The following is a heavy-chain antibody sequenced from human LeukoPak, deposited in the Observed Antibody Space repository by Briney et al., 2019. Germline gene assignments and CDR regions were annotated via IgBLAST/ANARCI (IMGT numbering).Heavy chain of an antibody. Sequence: GGSLRLSCAASGFTFSSYAMHWVRQAPGKGLEWVAVISYDGSNKYYADSVKGRFTISRDSSKNTLYLQMNSLRVEDTAVYYCARDALYCSTTSCYISYMDVWGKRTMVTVSS. CDR1: GFTFSSYA. D-gene: IGHD2-2*01. J-gene: IGHJ6*03. CDR2: ISYDGSNK. V-gene: IGHV3-30*01. CDR3: ARDALYCSTTSCYISYMDV.